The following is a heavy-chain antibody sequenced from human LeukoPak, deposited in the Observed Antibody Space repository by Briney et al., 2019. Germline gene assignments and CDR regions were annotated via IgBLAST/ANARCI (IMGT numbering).Heavy chain of an antibody. CDR1: GGSISSYY. CDR2: IYTSGST. V-gene: IGHV4-4*07. J-gene: IGHJ4*02. Sequence: SETLSLTCTASGGSISSYYWSWLRQPAGKGLEWLGRIYTSGSTNYNPSLKSRVTMSVDTSKNQFSLKLSSVTAADTAVYYCARVHPGTAVAGDYWGQGTLVTVSS. CDR3: ARVHPGTAVAGDY. D-gene: IGHD6-19*01.